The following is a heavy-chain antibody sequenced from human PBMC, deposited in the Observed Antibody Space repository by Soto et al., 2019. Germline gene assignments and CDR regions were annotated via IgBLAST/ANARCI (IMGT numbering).Heavy chain of an antibody. D-gene: IGHD3-9*01. Sequence: EVQLLESGGGLIQPGGSLRLSCAASGFTFSNYAMSWVRQAPGKGLEWVSGIRGGGGRTYYADSVKGRFTISRDNSKNTLFLQMNSLRVEHTALYYCAKEYDILTGSDHWCPGTLVTVSS. J-gene: IGHJ4*02. V-gene: IGHV3-23*01. CDR1: GFTFSNYA. CDR2: IRGGGGRT. CDR3: AKEYDILTGSDH.